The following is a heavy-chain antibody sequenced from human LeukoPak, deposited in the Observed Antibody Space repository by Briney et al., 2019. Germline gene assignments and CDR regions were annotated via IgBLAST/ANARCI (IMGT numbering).Heavy chain of an antibody. CDR3: ARHNGPSYYFDY. J-gene: IGHJ4*02. V-gene: IGHV4-59*01. CDR2: IYYRGST. D-gene: IGHD2-8*01. Sequence: SETLSLTCTVSGGSINNYYWSWIRQPPGKGLEWIGYIYYRGSTNYNPSLKSRVTFSVDTSKNQFSLKLNSVTAADTAVYYCARHNGPSYYFDYWGQGTLVTVSS. CDR1: GGSINNYY.